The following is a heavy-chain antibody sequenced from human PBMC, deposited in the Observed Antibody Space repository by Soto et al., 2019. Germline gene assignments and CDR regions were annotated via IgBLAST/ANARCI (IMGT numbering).Heavy chain of an antibody. CDR1: GFTFSDYY. J-gene: IGHJ3*02. Sequence: QVQLVESGGGLVKPGGSLRLSCAASGFTFSDYYMSWIRQAPGKGLEWVSYISSSSSYTNYADSVKGRFTISRDNAKNSLYLQMNSMRAEDTAVYYCARAPPLTMIPADAFDIWGQGTMVTVSS. V-gene: IGHV3-11*06. CDR3: ARAPPLTMIPADAFDI. CDR2: ISSSSSYT. D-gene: IGHD3-22*01.